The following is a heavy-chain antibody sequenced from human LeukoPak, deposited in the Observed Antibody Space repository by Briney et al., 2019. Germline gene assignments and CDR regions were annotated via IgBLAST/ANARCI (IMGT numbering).Heavy chain of an antibody. J-gene: IGHJ6*02. CDR2: IKQDGSEK. Sequence: GGSLRLSCAASGFTFNNYWMTWVRQAPGKGLEWVANIKQDGSEKYYVDSVKGRFTISRDNAKNSLSLQMNSLRAEDTAVYYCVRGRGLDVWGQGATVTVSS. CDR3: VRGRGLDV. V-gene: IGHV3-7*01. CDR1: GFTFNNYW.